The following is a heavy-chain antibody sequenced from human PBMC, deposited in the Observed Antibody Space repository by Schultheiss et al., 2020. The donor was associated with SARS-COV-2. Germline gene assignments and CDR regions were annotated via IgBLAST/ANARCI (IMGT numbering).Heavy chain of an antibody. J-gene: IGHJ6*02. CDR1: GGSISSGGYY. CDR3: ATSLRDDYAMDV. CDR2: IYHSGST. Sequence: SETLSLTCTVSGGSISSGGYYWSWIRQPPGKGLEWIGYIYHSGSTYYNPSLKSRVTISVDTSKNQFSLKLSSVTAADTAVYYCATSLRDDYAMDVWGQGTTVTVSS. V-gene: IGHV4-30-2*01. D-gene: IGHD3-16*01.